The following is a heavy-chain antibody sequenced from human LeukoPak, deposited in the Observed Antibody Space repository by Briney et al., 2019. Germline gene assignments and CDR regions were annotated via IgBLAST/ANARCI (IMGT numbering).Heavy chain of an antibody. CDR1: GFTLSGNY. CDR2: IYSGGNT. V-gene: IGHV3-53*01. Sequence: PGGSLRLSCAASGFTLSGNYMSWVRQAPGKGLEWVSIIYSGGNTYYADSVKGRFIISRDNSKNTLYLQMNSLRAEDTAVYFCARDRFGSSPHFYQYGMDVWGQGTTVTVS. D-gene: IGHD6-6*01. CDR3: ARDRFGSSPHFYQYGMDV. J-gene: IGHJ6*02.